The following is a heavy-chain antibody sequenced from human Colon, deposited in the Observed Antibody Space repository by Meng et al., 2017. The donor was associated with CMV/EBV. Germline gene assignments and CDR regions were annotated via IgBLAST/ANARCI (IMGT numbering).Heavy chain of an antibody. D-gene: IGHD1-1*01. Sequence: SLEISCAASGFTFDDYTMHWVRQAPGQGLEWVSGIGWDSAAIAYAGSVKGRFTISGDNAKNSLYLQMNSLRPEDTALYYCARTAALAPLGPFDVWGQGTMVTVSS. CDR3: ARTAALAPLGPFDV. CDR1: GFTFDDYT. V-gene: IGHV3-9*01. CDR2: IGWDSAAI. J-gene: IGHJ3*01.